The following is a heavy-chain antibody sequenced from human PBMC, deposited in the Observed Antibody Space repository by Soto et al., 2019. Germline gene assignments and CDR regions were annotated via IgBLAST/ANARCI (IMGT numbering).Heavy chain of an antibody. CDR1: GGTFSSYA. Sequence: SVKVSCKASGGTFSSYAISWVRQAPGQGLEWMGGIIPIFGTANYAQKFQGRVTITADESTSTAYMVLSSLRSEDTAVYYCAREDDRSSWSNYYYYGMDVWGQGTTVTVSS. CDR3: AREDDRSSWSNYYYYGMDV. D-gene: IGHD6-13*01. V-gene: IGHV1-69*13. J-gene: IGHJ6*02. CDR2: IIPIFGTA.